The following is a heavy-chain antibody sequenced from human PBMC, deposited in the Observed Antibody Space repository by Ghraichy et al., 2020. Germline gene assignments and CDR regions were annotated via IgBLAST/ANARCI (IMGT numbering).Heavy chain of an antibody. CDR3: ARGPRNYDILTGSYRYYFDY. Sequence: SETLSLTCTVSGGSISSSSFYWGWIRQPPGQGLEWIGTIYYSGSTYYNPSLKSRVSISVDTPKNQFSLKLTSVTAADTAVYYCARGPRNYDILTGSYRYYFDYWGQGTLVTVSS. D-gene: IGHD3-9*01. J-gene: IGHJ4*02. V-gene: IGHV4-39*01. CDR2: IYYSGST. CDR1: GGSISSSSFY.